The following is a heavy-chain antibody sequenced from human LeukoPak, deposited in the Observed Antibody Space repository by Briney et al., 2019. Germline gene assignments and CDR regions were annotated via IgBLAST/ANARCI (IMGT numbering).Heavy chain of an antibody. V-gene: IGHV1-18*01. CDR1: GGTFSSYA. Sequence: GASVKVSCKASGGTFSSYAISWVRQAPGQGLEWMGWISAYNGNTNYAQKLQGRVTMTTDTSTSTAYMELRSLRSDDTAVYYCAREVFYYFDYWGQGTLVTVSS. CDR2: ISAYNGNT. CDR3: AREVFYYFDY. J-gene: IGHJ4*02.